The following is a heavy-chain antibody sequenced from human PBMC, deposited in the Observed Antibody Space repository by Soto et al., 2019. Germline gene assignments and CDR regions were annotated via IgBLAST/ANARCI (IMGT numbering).Heavy chain of an antibody. CDR2: IGVGGGDR. CDR3: ARVRFGELV. J-gene: IGHJ4*02. Sequence: EVQLLESGGGLVQPGGSLRLSCAASGFTFSSYAMSWVRQAPGKGLAWVSIIGVGGGDRYYPECVKGRFTISRDNSRDTLYLEMNSLRDEDTAVYYCARVRFGELVWGQGTLVTVSS. D-gene: IGHD3-10*01. V-gene: IGHV3-23*01. CDR1: GFTFSSYA.